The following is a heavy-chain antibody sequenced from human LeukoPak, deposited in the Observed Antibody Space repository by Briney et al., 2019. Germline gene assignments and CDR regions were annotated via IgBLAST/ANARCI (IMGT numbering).Heavy chain of an antibody. V-gene: IGHV3-7*01. CDR2: INQDGSEK. CDR1: GFTFSSYL. CDR3: ARVGGSGWYGDY. Sequence: GGSLRLSCAASGFTFSSYLMSWVRQAPGKGLEWVANINQDGSEKYYVDSVKGRFTISRDNAKNSLYLQMNSLRAEDTAVYYCARVGGSGWYGDYWGQGTLVTVSS. J-gene: IGHJ4*02. D-gene: IGHD6-19*01.